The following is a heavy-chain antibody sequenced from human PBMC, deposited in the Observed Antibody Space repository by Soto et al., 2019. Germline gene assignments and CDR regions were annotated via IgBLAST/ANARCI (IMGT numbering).Heavy chain of an antibody. J-gene: IGHJ4*02. V-gene: IGHV3-33*06. CDR2: VWSHGAEQ. CDR1: GYTFKNHG. CDR3: GKDIRSGSIDY. Sequence: GGSLRLSCAAAGYTFKNHGMDGVRQAAGKGLGWVALVWSHGAEQYYGDSVKGRFTVSKDDSTNTVYLFMNNLRAEDTAVYYCGKDIRSGSIDYWGQGTLVTVSS. D-gene: IGHD1-1*01.